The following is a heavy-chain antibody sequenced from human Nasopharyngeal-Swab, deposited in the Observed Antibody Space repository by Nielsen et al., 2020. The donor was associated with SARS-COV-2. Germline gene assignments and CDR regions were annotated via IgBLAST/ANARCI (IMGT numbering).Heavy chain of an antibody. CDR1: GFTFSSYG. J-gene: IGHJ3*02. CDR2: IWYDGSNK. Sequence: GGSLRLSCAASGFTFSSYGMHWVGQAPGKGLEWVAVIWYDGSNKYYADSVKGRFTVSRDNAQNSVYLQMHSLRAEDTAVYYCAREAVLGAFDDAFDSWGRGTAVIVSS. D-gene: IGHD3-16*01. CDR3: AREAVLGAFDDAFDS. V-gene: IGHV3-33*01.